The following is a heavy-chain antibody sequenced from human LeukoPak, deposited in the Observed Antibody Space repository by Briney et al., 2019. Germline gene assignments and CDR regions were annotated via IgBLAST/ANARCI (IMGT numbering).Heavy chain of an antibody. V-gene: IGHV4-59*01. Sequence: SETLSLTCSVSDVSINSYYWNWIRRPPGKGLEWIGYIYYNGNTNYSPSLKSRVTMSVDTSKNLFSLKVSSVTAADTAVYYCARGRSNHYGMDVWGQGTTVTVSS. J-gene: IGHJ6*02. CDR2: IYYNGNT. D-gene: IGHD1-26*01. CDR1: DVSINSYY. CDR3: ARGRSNHYGMDV.